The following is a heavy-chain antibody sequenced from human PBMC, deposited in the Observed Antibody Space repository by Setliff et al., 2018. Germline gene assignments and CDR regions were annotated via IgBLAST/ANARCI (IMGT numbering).Heavy chain of an antibody. CDR2: ISPVGST. CDR1: GGSGSFSGYY. CDR3: ATSGFCSAGSCYSFDD. Sequence: SETLSLTCGVSGGSGSFSGYYWSWIRQPPGKGLKWIGEISPVGSTIYNPSLRGRVTMSVDTSKKRFSLNLTSVTAADTAVYYCATSGFCSAGSCYSFDDWGQGALVTVS. J-gene: IGHJ4*02. D-gene: IGHD2-15*01. V-gene: IGHV4-34*01.